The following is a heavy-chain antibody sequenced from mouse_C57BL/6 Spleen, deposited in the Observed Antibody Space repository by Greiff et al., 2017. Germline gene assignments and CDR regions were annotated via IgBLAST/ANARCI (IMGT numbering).Heavy chain of an antibody. Sequence: VQLQQPGAELVKPGASVKMSCKASGYTFTSYWITWVKQRPGQGLEWIGDIYPGSGSTNYNEKFKSKATLTVDTSSSTAYMQLSSLTSEDSAVYYCARNYQPLGYHAMDYWGQGTSVTVSS. J-gene: IGHJ4*01. CDR1: GYTFTSYW. D-gene: IGHD4-1*01. V-gene: IGHV1-55*01. CDR2: IYPGSGST. CDR3: ARNYQPLGYHAMDY.